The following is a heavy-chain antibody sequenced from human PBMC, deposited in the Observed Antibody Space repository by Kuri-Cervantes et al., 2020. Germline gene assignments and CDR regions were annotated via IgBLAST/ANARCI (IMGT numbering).Heavy chain of an antibody. Sequence: GGSLRLSCAASGFTFSDYYMSWIRQGPGKGLEWVSYISSSGNTMYYADSVKGRFTISRDNAKNSLYLQMNSLRAEDTAVYYCARCGSHWYFDLWGRGTLVTVSS. CDR3: ARCGSHWYFDL. J-gene: IGHJ2*01. CDR1: GFTFSDYY. V-gene: IGHV3-11*04. D-gene: IGHD5-12*01. CDR2: ISSSGNTM.